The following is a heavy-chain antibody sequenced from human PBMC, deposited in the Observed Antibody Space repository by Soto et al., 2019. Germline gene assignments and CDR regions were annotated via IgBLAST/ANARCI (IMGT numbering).Heavy chain of an antibody. CDR1: GCTLSGYA. D-gene: IGHD6-6*01. V-gene: IGHV3-64*01. J-gene: IGHJ6*03. CDR2: ISSNGVGT. Sequence: EVQLAESGGGLAQPGGSLRLSCAAAGCTLSGYAMDWVRQAPGKGLEYVSGISSNGVGTYYANSVQGRFTISRDNSKSTVYLQMGSLRPEDMAVYYCARRARPDFYYMDVWGKGTTVTVS. CDR3: ARRARPDFYYMDV.